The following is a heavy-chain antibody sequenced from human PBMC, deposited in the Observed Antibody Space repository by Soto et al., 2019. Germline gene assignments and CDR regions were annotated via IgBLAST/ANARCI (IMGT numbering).Heavy chain of an antibody. D-gene: IGHD4-17*01. CDR2: IYYSGSS. CDR1: GGSISGDYY. V-gene: IGHV4-30-4*08. Sequence: SETLSLTCSVSGGSISGDYYWSWIRQSPEKGLEWIGYIYYSGSSYSNPALQSRLSMPLDTSKNQFSLKLRSVTAADTAVYYCDRGAARWPGYFDSWGQGALVTVSS. CDR3: DRGAARWPGYFDS. J-gene: IGHJ4*02.